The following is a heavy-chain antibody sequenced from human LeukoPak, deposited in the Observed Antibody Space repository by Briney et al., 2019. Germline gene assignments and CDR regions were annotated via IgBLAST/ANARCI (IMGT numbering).Heavy chain of an antibody. CDR1: GGSISSYY. J-gene: IGHJ4*02. CDR2: IYYSGST. D-gene: IGHD4-17*01. V-gene: IGHV4-59*01. Sequence: PSETLSLTCTVSGGSISSYYWSWIRQPPGKGLEWIGYIYYSGSTNYNPSLKSRVTISVDTSKNQFSLKLSSVTAADTAVYYCASRTYGDYEVGSFDYWGQGTLVTVSS. CDR3: ASRTYGDYEVGSFDY.